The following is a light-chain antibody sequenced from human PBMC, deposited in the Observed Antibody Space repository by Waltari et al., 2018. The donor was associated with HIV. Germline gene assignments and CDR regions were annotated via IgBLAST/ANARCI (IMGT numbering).Light chain of an antibody. CDR3: QVWDSSTDLRV. CDR2: VDS. J-gene: IGLJ2*01. CDR1: NIGSKG. Sequence: SYVLTQPPSVSVAPGQTARITCGGNNIGSKGVHWYQQKPSQAPALVVYVDSDRPSGIPERFSGSSSWNTDTLTVSRVEAGDEADFYCQVWDSSTDLRVFGGGTKLTVL. V-gene: IGLV3-21*02.